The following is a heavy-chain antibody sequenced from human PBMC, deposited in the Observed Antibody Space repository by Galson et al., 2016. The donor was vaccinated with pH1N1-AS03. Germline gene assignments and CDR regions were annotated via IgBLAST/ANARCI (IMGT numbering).Heavy chain of an antibody. J-gene: IGHJ6*02. D-gene: IGHD6-13*01. Sequence: KSRVTISVDTAKNQFSLKMSSVTAADTAVYYCASEAGGYYYYGMDVWGQGTTVTVSS. V-gene: IGHV4-39*01. CDR3: ASEAGGYYYYGMDV.